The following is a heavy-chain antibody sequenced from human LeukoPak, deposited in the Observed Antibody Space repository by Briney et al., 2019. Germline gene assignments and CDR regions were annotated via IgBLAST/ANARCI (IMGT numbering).Heavy chain of an antibody. D-gene: IGHD3-22*01. Sequence: SETLSLTCAVYGGSFSGYYWSWIRQPPGKGLEWIGEINHSGSTNYNPSLKSRVTISVDTSKNQFSLKLSSVTAADTAVYYCAREDYYDSSGRIDYWGQGTLVTVSS. CDR2: INHSGST. CDR3: AREDYYDSSGRIDY. CDR1: GGSFSGYY. J-gene: IGHJ4*02. V-gene: IGHV4-34*01.